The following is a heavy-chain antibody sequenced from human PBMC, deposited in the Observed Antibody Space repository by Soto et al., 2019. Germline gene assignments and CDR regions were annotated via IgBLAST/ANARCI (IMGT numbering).Heavy chain of an antibody. D-gene: IGHD2-8*01. J-gene: IGHJ4*02. CDR3: AKDLYGKAGPFDY. CDR2: ISYDGSNK. V-gene: IGHV3-30*18. CDR1: GFTFSSYG. Sequence: GGSLRLSCAASGFTFSSYGMHWVRQAPGKGLEWVAVISYDGSNKYYADSVKGRFTISRDNSKNTLYLQMNSLRAEDTAVYYCAKDLYGKAGPFDYWGQGTLVTVSS.